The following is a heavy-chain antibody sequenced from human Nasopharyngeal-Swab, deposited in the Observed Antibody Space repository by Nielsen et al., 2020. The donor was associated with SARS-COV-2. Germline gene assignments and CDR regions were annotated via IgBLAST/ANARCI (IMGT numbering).Heavy chain of an antibody. Sequence: GESLKISCAASGFTFSSYSMNWVRQAPGKGLEWVSYISSSSSTIYYADSVKGRFTISRDTSKNTLYLQMFSLRAEDTAVYYCARDFLGGDSTNWGQGTLVTVSS. V-gene: IGHV3-48*01. J-gene: IGHJ1*01. CDR1: GFTFSSYS. CDR2: ISSSSSTI. CDR3: ARDFLGGDSTN. D-gene: IGHD4-17*01.